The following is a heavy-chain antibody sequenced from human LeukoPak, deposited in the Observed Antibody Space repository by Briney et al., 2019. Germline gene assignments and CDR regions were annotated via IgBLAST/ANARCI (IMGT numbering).Heavy chain of an antibody. CDR1: GGSISSSSYY. D-gene: IGHD6-19*01. V-gene: IGHV4-39*02. J-gene: IGHJ4*02. Sequence: SETLSLTCTVSGGSISSSSYYWGWIRQPPGKGLEWIGSIYYSGSTYYNPSLKSRVTISVDTSKNHFSLKLSSVTAADTAVYYCARAKRYSSGWYRVDYWGQGTLVTVSS. CDR3: ARAKRYSSGWYRVDY. CDR2: IYYSGST.